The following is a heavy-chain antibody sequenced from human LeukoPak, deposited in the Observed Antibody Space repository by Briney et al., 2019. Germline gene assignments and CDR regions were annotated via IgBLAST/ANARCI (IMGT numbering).Heavy chain of an antibody. D-gene: IGHD2-2*02. CDR2: ISRSGSTI. CDR3: ARGRYCSSTSCYTPKGDWFDP. CDR1: GFTFSDYY. V-gene: IGHV3-11*04. J-gene: IGHJ5*02. Sequence: GGSLRLSCAASGFTFSDYYMSWIRQAPGKGLEWVSCISRSGSTIYYADSVKGRFTISRDNAKNSLYLQMNSLRAEDTAVYYCARGRYCSSTSCYTPKGDWFDPWGQGTLVTVSS.